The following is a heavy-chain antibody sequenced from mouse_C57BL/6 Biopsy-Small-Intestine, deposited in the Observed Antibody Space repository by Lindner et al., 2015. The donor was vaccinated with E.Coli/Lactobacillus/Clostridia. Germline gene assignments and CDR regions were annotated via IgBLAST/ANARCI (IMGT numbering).Heavy chain of an antibody. CDR3: ARGGLAY. CDR2: INPYNGDT. J-gene: IGHJ3*01. V-gene: IGHV1-19*01. Sequence: VQLQESGPVLVKPGASVKMSCKASGYTFTDYYMNWVKQSHRKSLEWIGVINPYNGDTNYNQKFKGKATLTVDKSSSTAYMELNSLTSEDSAVYYCARGGLAYWGQGTLVTVSA. CDR1: GYTFTDYY. D-gene: IGHD3-3*01.